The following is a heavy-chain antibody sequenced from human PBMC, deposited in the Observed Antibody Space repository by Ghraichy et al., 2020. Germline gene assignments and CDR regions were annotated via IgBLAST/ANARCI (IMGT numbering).Heavy chain of an antibody. V-gene: IGHV4-34*01. CDR1: GGSFSGYY. D-gene: IGHD3-3*01. CDR2: INHSGST. Sequence: SQTLSLTCAVYGGSFSGYYWSWIRQPPGKGLEWIGEINHSGSTNYNPSLKSRVTISVDTSKNQFSLKLSSVTAADTAVYYCARHYKYYDFWSGYRTRYYYYGMDVWGQGTTVTVSS. CDR3: ARHYKYYDFWSGYRTRYYYYGMDV. J-gene: IGHJ6*02.